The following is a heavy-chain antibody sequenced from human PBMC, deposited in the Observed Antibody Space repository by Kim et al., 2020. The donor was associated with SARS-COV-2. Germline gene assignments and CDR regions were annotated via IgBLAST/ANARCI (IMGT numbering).Heavy chain of an antibody. CDR2: INSDGGST. CDR1: GFTFSSYW. J-gene: IGHJ6*02. D-gene: IGHD4-17*01. Sequence: GGSLRLSCAASGFTFSSYWMHWVRQAPGKGLVWVSRINSDGGSTNYADSVKGRFTISRDNAKNTLYLQMNSLRAEDTAVYYCAREPGVLMHGDYVYYGMDVWGQGTTVTVSS. V-gene: IGHV3-74*01. CDR3: AREPGVLMHGDYVYYGMDV.